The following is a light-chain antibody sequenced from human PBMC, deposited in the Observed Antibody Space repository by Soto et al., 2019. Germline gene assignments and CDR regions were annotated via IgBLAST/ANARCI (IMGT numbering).Light chain of an antibody. CDR1: QGISRL. CDR3: QQANSWPTI. CDR2: AAS. Sequence: DIQMTQSPSSVSASVGDRATITWRASQGISRLLAWYQHKPGKAPKLLIYAASILQSGVPSRFSGSGSGTDFNLTISSLKAEDGATDYCQQANSWPTIFGQGTRLEI. J-gene: IGKJ5*01. V-gene: IGKV1-12*01.